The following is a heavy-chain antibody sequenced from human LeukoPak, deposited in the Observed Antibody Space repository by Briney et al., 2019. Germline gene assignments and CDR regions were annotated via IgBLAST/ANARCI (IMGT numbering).Heavy chain of an antibody. J-gene: IGHJ6*02. CDR2: INHSGST. V-gene: IGHV4-34*01. D-gene: IGHD3-3*01. CDR3: ARVKLRFLEWLFYYYGMDV. CDR1: GGSFSGYY. Sequence: SETLSLTCAVYGGSFSGYYWSWIRQPPGKGLERIGEINHSGSTNYNPSLKSRVTISVDTSKNQFSLKLSSVTAADTAVYYCARVKLRFLEWLFYYYGMDVWGQGTTVTVSS.